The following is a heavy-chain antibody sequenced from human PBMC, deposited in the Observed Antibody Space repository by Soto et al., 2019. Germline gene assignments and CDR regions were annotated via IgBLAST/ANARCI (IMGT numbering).Heavy chain of an antibody. V-gene: IGHV3-30-3*01. CDR3: ARSPGVGAGRVLNPREIYFDY. J-gene: IGHJ4*02. Sequence: PGGSLRLSCAASGFTFSSYAMHWVRQAPGKGLEWVAVISYDGSNKYYADSVKGRFTISRDNSKNTLYLQMNSLRAEDTAVYYCARSPGVGAGRVLNPREIYFDYWGQGTLVTVSS. D-gene: IGHD1-26*01. CDR1: GFTFSSYA. CDR2: ISYDGSNK.